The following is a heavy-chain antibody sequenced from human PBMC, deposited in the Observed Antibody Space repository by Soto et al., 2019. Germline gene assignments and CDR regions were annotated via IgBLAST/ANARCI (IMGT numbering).Heavy chain of an antibody. CDR2: ITDDVDDT. D-gene: IGHD2-2*01. CDR1: GFTFSSFA. J-gene: IGHJ4*02. CDR3: ARSPPRYCSRTTCPFDF. Sequence: GGSLRLSCAASGFTFSSFAMSWVRQAPGKGLEWVSAITDDVDDTYYADSVKGRFTISRSNSKNTLYLQMNSLRAEETAVYYCARSPPRYCSRTTCPFDFWGQGTLVTVSS. V-gene: IGHV3-23*01.